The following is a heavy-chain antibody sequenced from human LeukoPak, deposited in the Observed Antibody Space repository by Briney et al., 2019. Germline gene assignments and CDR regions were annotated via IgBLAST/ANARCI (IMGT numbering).Heavy chain of an antibody. V-gene: IGHV3-33*01. CDR3: ARDFKKGRYFDY. Sequence: GTSLRLSCAASGFTFSTYGMHWVRQAPDKGLEWVAIIKYDGSNIYYADSMKGRFTISRDNSKSTLYPQMNSLRVEDTAVYYCARDFKKGRYFDYWGQGTLVTVSS. CDR1: GFTFSTYG. CDR2: IKYDGSNI. J-gene: IGHJ4*02.